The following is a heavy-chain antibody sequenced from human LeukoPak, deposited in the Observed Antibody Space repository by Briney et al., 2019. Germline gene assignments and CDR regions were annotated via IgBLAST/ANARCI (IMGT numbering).Heavy chain of an antibody. J-gene: IGHJ5*02. CDR2: INPSGGST. D-gene: IGHD1-26*01. Sequence: GASVKVACKASGYTFTNYYILWVRQAPGQGLECMGIINPSGGSTSYAQKFQGGVTMTRDMSTSTVYMELSSLRSEDTAVYYCARGGVGATTYVWFDPWGQGTLVTVPS. CDR3: ARGGVGATTYVWFDP. V-gene: IGHV1-46*01. CDR1: GYTFTNYY.